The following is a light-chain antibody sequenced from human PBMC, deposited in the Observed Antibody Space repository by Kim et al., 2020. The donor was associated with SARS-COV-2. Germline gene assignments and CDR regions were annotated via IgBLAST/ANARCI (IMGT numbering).Light chain of an antibody. CDR2: DAS. V-gene: IGKV3-11*01. CDR3: QQRSNWLT. CDR1: QSISYY. J-gene: IGKJ4*01. Sequence: EIVLTQSPATLSLFPGERATLSCRASQSISYYLAWYQHKPGQPPRLLIYDASERAAGIPARFSGSGSGTDFTLTISSLEPEDFAVYYCQQRSNWLTFGGGAKVDIK.